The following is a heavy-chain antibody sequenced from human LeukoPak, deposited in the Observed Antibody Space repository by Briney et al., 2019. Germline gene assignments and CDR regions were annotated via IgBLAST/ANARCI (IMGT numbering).Heavy chain of an antibody. CDR1: GYTFTSYA. CDR2: INAGNGNT. Sequence: ASVKVSCKASGYTFTSYAMHWVRQAPGQRLEWMGWINAGNGNTKYSQKFQGRVTITRDTSASTAYMELSSLRSEDTAVYYCARARGIVAGNTGDYWGQGTLVTVSS. V-gene: IGHV1-3*01. CDR3: ARARGIVAGNTGDY. D-gene: IGHD6-19*01. J-gene: IGHJ4*02.